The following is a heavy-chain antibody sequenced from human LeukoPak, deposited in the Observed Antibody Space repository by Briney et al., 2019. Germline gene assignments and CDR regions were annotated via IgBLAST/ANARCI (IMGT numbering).Heavy chain of an antibody. J-gene: IGHJ3*02. CDR2: ISYSGST. V-gene: IGHV4-59*01. CDR1: SGSINGYY. CDR3: ARDGRSSWPDAFDI. D-gene: IGHD6-13*01. Sequence: PSETLSLTCTVPSGSINGYYWSWIRQPPGKGLEWVGYISYSGSTNYNPSLKSRVTISVDTSKNQFSLKLSSVTAADTAIYYCARDGRSSWPDAFDIWGQGTMVTVSS.